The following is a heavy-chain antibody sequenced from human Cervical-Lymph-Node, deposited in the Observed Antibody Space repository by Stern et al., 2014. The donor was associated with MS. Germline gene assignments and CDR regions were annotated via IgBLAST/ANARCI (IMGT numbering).Heavy chain of an antibody. CDR2: IYPGDPET. CDR3: ARQTTAWASDV. J-gene: IGHJ4*02. CDR1: GFTFSTYW. V-gene: IGHV5-51*01. Sequence: VQLVQSGAELIRPGESLKISCQGSGFTFSTYWIASVRQMPGQGLEWMWIIYPGDPETRCSPSFHVQTTMSADKSTTTAYLQWSSLNASDTAMYFCARQTTAWASDVWGQGTLVTVSS. D-gene: IGHD1-14*01.